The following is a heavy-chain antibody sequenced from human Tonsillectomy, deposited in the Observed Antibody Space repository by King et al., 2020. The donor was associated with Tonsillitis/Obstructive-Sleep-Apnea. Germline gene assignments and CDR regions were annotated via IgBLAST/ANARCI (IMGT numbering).Heavy chain of an antibody. CDR2: IAYDGSNK. D-gene: IGHD3-9*01. V-gene: IGHV3-30*04. CDR1: GFTFSSYA. J-gene: IGHJ4*02. CDR3: ARSFDWLLHY. Sequence: VQLVESGGGVVQPGRSLRLSCAASGFTFSSYAMHWVRQAPGKGLEWVAVIAYDGSNKYYADSVKGRFTISRDNSKNTLYLQMNSLRAEDTAVYYCARSFDWLLHYWGQVTLVTVSS.